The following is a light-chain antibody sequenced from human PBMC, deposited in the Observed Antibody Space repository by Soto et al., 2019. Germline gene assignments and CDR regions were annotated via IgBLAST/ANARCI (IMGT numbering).Light chain of an antibody. Sequence: DIQRTQSPSSLSASVGDRVTITCRASQGIDNYLAWYQQKPVKVPKLLIYAASTLQSGVPSRFSGSASGTDFTLTISSLQPEDVATYYCQKYNIAPFTFGPGTKVDIK. CDR3: QKYNIAPFT. CDR2: AAS. J-gene: IGKJ3*01. CDR1: QGIDNY. V-gene: IGKV1-27*01.